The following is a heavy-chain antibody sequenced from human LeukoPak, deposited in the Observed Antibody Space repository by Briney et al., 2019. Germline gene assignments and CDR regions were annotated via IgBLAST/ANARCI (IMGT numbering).Heavy chain of an antibody. CDR1: GFTFSTYA. J-gene: IGHJ5*02. V-gene: IGHV3-74*01. CDR3: VRLSWELGDGGVT. Sequence: GGSLRLSCAASGFTFSTYAMSWVRQAPGKGLGWISRINTDGSSTTYADSVKGRFTISRDNAKNTLYLQMNSLRAEDTAVYYCVRLSWELGDGGVTWGQGTLVTVSS. CDR2: INTDGSST. D-gene: IGHD1-26*01.